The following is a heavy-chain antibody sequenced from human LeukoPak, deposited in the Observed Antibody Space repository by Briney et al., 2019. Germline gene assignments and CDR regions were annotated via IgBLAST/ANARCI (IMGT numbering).Heavy chain of an antibody. V-gene: IGHV3-21*01. CDR3: ARSPEYCSGGNCYSDF. CDR2: ISSSSSNI. J-gene: IGHJ4*02. D-gene: IGHD2-15*01. Sequence: PGGSLRLSCAASGFTFSSYCMNWVRQTPGKGLEWVSSISSSSSNINYADSVKGRFTISRDNAKRSLYLQMNSLRVEDTAVYYCARSPEYCSGGNCYSDFWGQGTLVTVSS. CDR1: GFTFSSYC.